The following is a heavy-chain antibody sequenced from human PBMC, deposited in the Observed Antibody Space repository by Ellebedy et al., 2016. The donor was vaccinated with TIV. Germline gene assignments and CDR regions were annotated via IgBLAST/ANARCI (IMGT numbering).Heavy chain of an antibody. CDR3: ARDPHLCYSCADV. CDR1: GDSVPNKYAT. J-gene: IGHJ6*02. V-gene: IGHV6-1*01. CDR2: AYYRSTWIY. Sequence: SQTLSLTCAISGDSVPNKYATWHWIRQSPSRGLEWLGRAYYRSTWIYDYAVSVKGRITITPETSNNQLSLHLNSVTPEDTAVYYCARDPHLCYSCADVWGQGTTVTVSS. D-gene: IGHD4-11*01.